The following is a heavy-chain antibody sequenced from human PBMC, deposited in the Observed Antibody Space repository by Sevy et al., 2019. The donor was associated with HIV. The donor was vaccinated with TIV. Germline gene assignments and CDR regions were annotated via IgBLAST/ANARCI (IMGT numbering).Heavy chain of an antibody. CDR1: GYTFTSYD. CDR2: MNPNSGNT. V-gene: IGHV1-8*01. J-gene: IGHJ6*02. D-gene: IGHD3-22*01. Sequence: ASVKVSCKASGYTFTSYDINWVRQATGQGLEWMGWMNPNSGNTGYAQKFQGRVTMTRNTSISTAYMELSSLRSEDTAVYYCARGLGYYDSSGYYRPTDYYYYYGMYVWGQGTTVTVSS. CDR3: ARGLGYYDSSGYYRPTDYYYYYGMYV.